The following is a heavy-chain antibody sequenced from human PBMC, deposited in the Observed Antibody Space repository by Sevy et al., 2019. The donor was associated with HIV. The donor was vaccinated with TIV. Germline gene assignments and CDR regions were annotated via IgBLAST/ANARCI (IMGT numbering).Heavy chain of an antibody. CDR3: ARKGGSWGMDYYYYYGMDV. D-gene: IGHD1-26*01. Sequence: ASVKVSCKASGGTFSSYAISWVRQAPGQGLEWMGGIIPIFGTANYAQKFQGRVTITADESTSTAYMELSSLRSEDTAVYYCARKGGSWGMDYYYYYGMDVWGQRTTVTVSS. CDR2: IIPIFGTA. CDR1: GGTFSSYA. V-gene: IGHV1-69*13. J-gene: IGHJ6*02.